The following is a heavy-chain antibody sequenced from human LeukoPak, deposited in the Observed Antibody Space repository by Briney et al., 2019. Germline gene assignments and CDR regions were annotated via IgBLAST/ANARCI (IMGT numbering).Heavy chain of an antibody. CDR1: GGPTSSFY. D-gene: IGHD3-22*01. Sequence: SETLSLTCTVSGGPTSSFYWSWIRQPAGKGLEWIGRIFTTGDTDYNPSLKSRVTMSVDTSKDQFSLKLTSVTAADTAVYYCATSFYYDSSGYYYAIAYWGQGILVTVSS. V-gene: IGHV4-4*07. CDR3: ATSFYYDSSGYYYAIAY. CDR2: IFTTGDT. J-gene: IGHJ4*02.